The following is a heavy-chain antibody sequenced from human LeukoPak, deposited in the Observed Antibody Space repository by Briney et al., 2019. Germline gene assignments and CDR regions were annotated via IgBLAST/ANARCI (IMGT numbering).Heavy chain of an antibody. CDR2: ISWNSGSI. CDR3: AKDRAAAGYGMDV. Sequence: GGSLRLSCAASGFTFSTYAMHWVRQAPGKGLEWVSGISWNSGSIDYADSVKGRFTISRDNAKNSLYLQMNSLRADDTALYYCAKDRAAAGYGMDVWGQGTTVTVSS. D-gene: IGHD6-13*01. V-gene: IGHV3-9*01. J-gene: IGHJ6*02. CDR1: GFTFSTYA.